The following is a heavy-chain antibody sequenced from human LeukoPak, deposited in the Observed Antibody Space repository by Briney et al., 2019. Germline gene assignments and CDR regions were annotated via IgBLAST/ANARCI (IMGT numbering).Heavy chain of an antibody. Sequence: SVKVSCKASGGTFRSYAITWVRQAPGKGLEWMGGIIPMINTPRYAQKFQGRVSITADESTSTGYMEVSSLRSEDTAVYYCAIFQGTYGDNENDYWGQGTLVTVSS. V-gene: IGHV1-69*13. D-gene: IGHD4-17*01. J-gene: IGHJ4*02. CDR3: AIFQGTYGDNENDY. CDR1: GGTFRSYA. CDR2: IIPMINTP.